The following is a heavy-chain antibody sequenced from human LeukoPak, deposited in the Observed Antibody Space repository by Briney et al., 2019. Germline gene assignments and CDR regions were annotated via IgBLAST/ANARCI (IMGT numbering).Heavy chain of an antibody. Sequence: SETLSLTCTVSGGSISSSSYYWGWIRQPPGKGLEWIGSIYYSGSTYCNPSLKSRVTISVDTSKNQFSLKLSSVTAADTAVYYCARSVDSLLNFDYWGQGTLVTVSS. J-gene: IGHJ4*02. CDR2: IYYSGST. V-gene: IGHV4-39*01. CDR1: GGSISSSSYY. CDR3: ARSVDSLLNFDY. D-gene: IGHD3-22*01.